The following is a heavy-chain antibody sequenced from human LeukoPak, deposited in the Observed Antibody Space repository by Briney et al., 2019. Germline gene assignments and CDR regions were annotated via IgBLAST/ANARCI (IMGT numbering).Heavy chain of an antibody. Sequence: PSETLSLTCTVSGGSISSYYWSWIRQPAGKGLEWIGRIDTSGNTNYKPSLKSRVTMSVDTSKNQFSLKLNSVTAADTAVYYCARVSSSWYQDWYFDLWGRGTLVTVSS. CDR3: ARVSSSWYQDWYFDL. CDR1: GGSISSYY. J-gene: IGHJ2*01. D-gene: IGHD6-13*01. V-gene: IGHV4-4*07. CDR2: IDTSGNT.